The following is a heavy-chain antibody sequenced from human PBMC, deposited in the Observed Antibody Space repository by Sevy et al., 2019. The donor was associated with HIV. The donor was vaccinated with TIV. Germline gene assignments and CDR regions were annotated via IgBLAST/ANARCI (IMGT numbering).Heavy chain of an antibody. J-gene: IGHJ5*02. V-gene: IGHV4-39*01. CDR1: GGSISSSSYY. Sequence: SETLSITCTVSGGSISSSSYYWGWIRQPPGKGLEWIGSIYYSGSTYYNPSLKSRVTISVDTSKNQFSLKLSSVTAADTAVYYCARHSMVREEVWFDPGGQGTLVTVSS. CDR3: ARHSMVREEVWFDP. CDR2: IYYSGST. D-gene: IGHD3-10*01.